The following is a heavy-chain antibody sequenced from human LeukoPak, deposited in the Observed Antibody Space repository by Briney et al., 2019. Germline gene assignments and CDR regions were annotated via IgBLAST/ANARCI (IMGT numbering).Heavy chain of an antibody. CDR3: VGQTWGEPEHYYYGMDV. V-gene: IGHV3-21*01. CDR2: ISSSSGYI. J-gene: IGHJ6*02. CDR1: GFTFSSYS. D-gene: IGHD1-14*01. Sequence: GGSLRLSCAASGFTFSSYSMNWVRQAPGKGLEWVSSISSSSGYIYYADSVKGRFTISRDNAKNSLYLQMNSLRAEDTAVYYCVGQTWGEPEHYYYGMDVWGQGTTVTVSS.